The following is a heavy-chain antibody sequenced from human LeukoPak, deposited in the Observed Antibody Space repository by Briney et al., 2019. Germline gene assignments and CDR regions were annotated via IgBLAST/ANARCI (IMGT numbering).Heavy chain of an antibody. D-gene: IGHD3-16*01. CDR3: ARGSMGHYYYYMDV. CDR2: ISAYNGNT. Sequence: ASVKVSCKTFGYPFSSYAISWVRQAPGQGLEWMGWISAYNGNTNYAQKLQGRVTMTTDTSTSTAYMELRSLRSDDTAVYYCARGSMGHYYYYMDVWGKGTTVTVSS. V-gene: IGHV1-18*01. CDR1: GYPFSSYA. J-gene: IGHJ6*03.